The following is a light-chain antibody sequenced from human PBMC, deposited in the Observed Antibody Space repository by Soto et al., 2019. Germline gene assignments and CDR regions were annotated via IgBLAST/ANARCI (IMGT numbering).Light chain of an antibody. CDR2: DVS. Sequence: DIQMTQSPSSLSASVGDRVTITCRASQGVTNHLAWYQQKPGEAPKRLVYDVSSLQSGVPSRFSGSGSGTEFTLTTISLQPEDLATYYCLQHNEFPLTFGQGTKVEMK. J-gene: IGKJ1*01. CDR3: LQHNEFPLT. V-gene: IGKV1-17*01. CDR1: QGVTNH.